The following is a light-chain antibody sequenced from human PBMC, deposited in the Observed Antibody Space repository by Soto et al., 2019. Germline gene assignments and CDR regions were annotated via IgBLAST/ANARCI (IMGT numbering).Light chain of an antibody. J-gene: IGLJ1*01. Sequence: QSVLAQPASVSGSPGQSITISCTGASGYVGTYSLASWYQQHPGKAPKVVIYEGHKRPSGVPDRFSGSTSVNTASPTISGLQTDDEADYYCCLYVGATTYVFGTGTKVTAL. CDR3: CLYVGATTYV. V-gene: IGLV2-23*01. CDR1: SGYVGTYSL. CDR2: EGH.